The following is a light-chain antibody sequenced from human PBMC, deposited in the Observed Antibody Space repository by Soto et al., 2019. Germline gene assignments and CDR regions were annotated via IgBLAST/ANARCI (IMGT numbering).Light chain of an antibody. CDR1: QSVSSSY. V-gene: IGKV3-20*01. J-gene: IGKJ2*01. CDR3: QQYGSSPYT. CDR2: GAS. Sequence: EIVLTQSPGTLSLSPGERATLSCRASQSVSSSYLAWYQQKPGQAPRLLIYGASSRATGIPDRFSGSRSGTAFTLTFSTLEPEDFAVYYWQQYGSSPYTFGLGAKLDIK.